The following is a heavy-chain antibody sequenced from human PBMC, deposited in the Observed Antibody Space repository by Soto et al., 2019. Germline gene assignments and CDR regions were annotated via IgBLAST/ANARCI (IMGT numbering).Heavy chain of an antibody. CDR2: IYNSGRT. CDR3: ARHAVELRFGYYYGMDV. V-gene: IGHV4-39*01. D-gene: IGHD1-7*01. J-gene: IGHJ6*02. Sequence: SETLSLTCTVSGDSISSSNYYRGWIRQPPGKGLEWIGSIYNSGRTYYNPSLNSRVTISVDTSKNHFSLKLSSATAADTAVYYCARHAVELRFGYYYGMDVWGQGTTVTVSS. CDR1: GDSISSSNYY.